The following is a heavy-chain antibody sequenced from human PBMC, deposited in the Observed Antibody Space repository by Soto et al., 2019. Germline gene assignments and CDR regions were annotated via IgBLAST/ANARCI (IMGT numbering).Heavy chain of an antibody. CDR2: INHSGST. CDR3: ARYYDSSGYYYLDY. Sequence: LSLTCAVYGRSFSGYYWSWIRQPPGKGLEWIGEINHSGSTNYNPSLKSRVTISVDTSKNQFSLKLSSVTAADTAVYYCARYYDSSGYYYLDYWGQGTLVTSPQ. D-gene: IGHD3-22*01. V-gene: IGHV4-34*01. CDR1: GRSFSGYY. J-gene: IGHJ4*02.